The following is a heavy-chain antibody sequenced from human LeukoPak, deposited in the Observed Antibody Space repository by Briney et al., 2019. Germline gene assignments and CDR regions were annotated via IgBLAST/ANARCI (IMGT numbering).Heavy chain of an antibody. D-gene: IGHD3-10*01. CDR1: RFHFSNYW. CDR3: ARDIVSGSGSLDY. V-gene: IGHV3-74*01. Sequence: GALELSCAASRFHFSNYWMDWVRPAPGEGVVWVSRVKSDGSNPSYADSVKGRFTISRDNAENMLYLQMNTLGAEDTAVYYCARDIVSGSGSLDYWGQGTLVTVSS. CDR2: VKSDGSNP. J-gene: IGHJ4*02.